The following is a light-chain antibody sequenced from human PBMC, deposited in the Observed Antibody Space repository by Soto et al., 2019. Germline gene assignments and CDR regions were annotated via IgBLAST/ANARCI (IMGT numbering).Light chain of an antibody. Sequence: EIVMTQSPVTLSLSPGERATLSCRASQSVSSYLAWYQQKPGQAPRLLIYDASNRATGIPARFSGSGSGTDFTLTISSLEPEDFAVYYCQQRSNWPPWITFGQGTRLEI. CDR2: DAS. CDR3: QQRSNWPPWIT. J-gene: IGKJ5*01. CDR1: QSVSSY. V-gene: IGKV3-11*01.